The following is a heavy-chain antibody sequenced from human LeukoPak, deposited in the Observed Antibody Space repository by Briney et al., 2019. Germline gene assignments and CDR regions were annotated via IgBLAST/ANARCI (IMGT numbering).Heavy chain of an antibody. J-gene: IGHJ4*02. V-gene: IGHV5-51*01. Sequence: GESLKISCKGSGYSFTSYWIGWVRQMPGKGLEWMGIIYPGDSDTRYSPSFQGQVTISSDKSISTAYLQWSSLKASDTAMYYCARLYGGDFDIKGVYFDYWGQGTLVTVSS. CDR3: ARLYGGDFDIKGVYFDY. CDR1: GYSFTSYW. CDR2: IYPGDSDT. D-gene: IGHD2-21*02.